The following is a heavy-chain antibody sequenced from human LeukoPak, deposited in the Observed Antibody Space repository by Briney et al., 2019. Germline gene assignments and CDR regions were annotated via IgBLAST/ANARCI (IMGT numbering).Heavy chain of an antibody. CDR1: GFTFSSYG. V-gene: IGHV3-30*02. Sequence: GGSLRLSCAASGFTFSSYGMHWVRQAPGKGLQWLAFIQSDGNNKYYADSVEGRFTISRDNSKNTLFLQMNSLSAEDTAVYYCAKDKSMVRELDYWGQGNLVTVSS. J-gene: IGHJ4*02. CDR2: IQSDGNNK. D-gene: IGHD3-10*01. CDR3: AKDKSMVRELDY.